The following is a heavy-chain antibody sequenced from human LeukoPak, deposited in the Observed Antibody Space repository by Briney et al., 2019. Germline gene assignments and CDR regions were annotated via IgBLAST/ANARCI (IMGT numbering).Heavy chain of an antibody. Sequence: ASVTVSCKASGYTFAGYYMHWVRQAPGQGLEWMGWINPNSGGTNYAQKFQGRVTMTRDTSISTAYMELSRLRSDDTAVYYCARLVVVAATGDFDYWGQGTLVTVSS. V-gene: IGHV1-2*02. CDR3: ARLVVVAATGDFDY. D-gene: IGHD2-15*01. CDR1: GYTFAGYY. J-gene: IGHJ4*02. CDR2: INPNSGGT.